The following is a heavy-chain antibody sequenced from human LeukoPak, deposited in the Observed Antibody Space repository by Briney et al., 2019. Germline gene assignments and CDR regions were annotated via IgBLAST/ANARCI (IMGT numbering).Heavy chain of an antibody. V-gene: IGHV1-3*01. CDR3: ARSPTFNKDIVVVPAAINWFDP. J-gene: IGHJ5*02. D-gene: IGHD2-2*01. CDR1: GYTFTSYA. Sequence: ASVKVSCKASGYTFTSYAMHWVRQAPGQRLEWMGWINAGNGNTKYSQKFQGRVTITRDTSASTAYMELSSLRSEDTAVYYCARSPTFNKDIVVVPAAINWFDPWGQGTLVTVSS. CDR2: INAGNGNT.